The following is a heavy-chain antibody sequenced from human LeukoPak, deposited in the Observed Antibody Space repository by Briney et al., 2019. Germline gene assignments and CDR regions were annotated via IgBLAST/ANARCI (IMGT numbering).Heavy chain of an antibody. J-gene: IGHJ5*02. V-gene: IGHV3-21*01. CDR3: ARTNWNDDGEWFDP. D-gene: IGHD1-20*01. CDR2: ISSSSSYI. Sequence: PGGSLRLSCAASGFTFSSYGMNWVRQAPGKGLEWVSSISSSSSYIYYADSVKGRFTISRDNAKNSLYLQMNSLRAEDTAVYYCARTNWNDDGEWFDPWGQGILVTVFS. CDR1: GFTFSSYG.